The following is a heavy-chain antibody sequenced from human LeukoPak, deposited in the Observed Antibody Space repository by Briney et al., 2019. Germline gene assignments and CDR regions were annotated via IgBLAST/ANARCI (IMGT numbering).Heavy chain of an antibody. V-gene: IGHV4-61*02. CDR2: IYASGST. CDR3: ARSYSSSSVVSYYYYYMDV. J-gene: IGHJ6*03. Sequence: PSETLSLTCTVSGGSISSGGDYGTWIRQPAGKGLEWIMRIYASGSTNYNPSLKSRLTISVDTSKNQFSLNLSSVTAADTAVYYCARSYSSSSVVSYYYYYMDVWGKGTTVTVSS. D-gene: IGHD6-13*01. CDR1: GGSISSGGDY.